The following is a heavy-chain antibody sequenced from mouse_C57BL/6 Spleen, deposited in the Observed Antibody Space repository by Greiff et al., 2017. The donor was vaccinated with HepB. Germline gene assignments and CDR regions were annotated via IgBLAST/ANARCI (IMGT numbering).Heavy chain of an antibody. CDR2: IRSGSSTI. V-gene: IGHV5-17*01. D-gene: IGHD1-1*01. CDR1: GFTFSDYG. Sequence: EVKLLESGGGLVKPGGSLKLSCAASGFTFSDYGMHWVRQAPEKGLEWVAYIRSGSSTIYYADTVKGRFTISRDHAKNTLCLQMTSLRSEDAAMYYGAREGYYGAFDYWGQGTTLTVSS. J-gene: IGHJ2*01. CDR3: AREGYYGAFDY.